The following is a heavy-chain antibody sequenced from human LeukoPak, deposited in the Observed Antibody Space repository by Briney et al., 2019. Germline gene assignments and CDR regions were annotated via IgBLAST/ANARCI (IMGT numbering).Heavy chain of an antibody. V-gene: IGHV3-74*01. J-gene: IGHJ4*02. CDR2: IKGDGSST. D-gene: IGHD1-26*01. CDR1: GFTFSSYW. Sequence: GGSLRLSCAASGFTFSSYWMHWVRHTPGKGLVWVSRIKGDGSSTSYADSVKGRFTISRDNAKNTLYLQMNSLRAEDTAVYYCARDQVGGATDYWGQGTLVTVSS. CDR3: ARDQVGGATDY.